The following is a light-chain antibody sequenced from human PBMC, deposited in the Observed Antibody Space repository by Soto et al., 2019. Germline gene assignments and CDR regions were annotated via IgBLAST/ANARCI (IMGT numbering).Light chain of an antibody. J-gene: IGKJ2*01. V-gene: IGKV1-39*01. CDR3: QQSYSTPYT. CDR2: SAS. CDR1: QSSSLY. Sequence: DIPMTQSPSSLSASVGDSLTITCRASQSSSLYLNWYHQKPGKAPKLLIYSASTLQSGVPSRFSGSGSGAEFPLTISSLQTEDCATYYCQQSYSTPYTFSQGKKLEIK.